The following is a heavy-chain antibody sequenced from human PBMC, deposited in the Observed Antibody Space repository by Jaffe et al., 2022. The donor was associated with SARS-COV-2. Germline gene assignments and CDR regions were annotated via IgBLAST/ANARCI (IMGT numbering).Heavy chain of an antibody. Sequence: QLQLQESGPGLVKPSETLSLTCTVSGGSISSSSYYWGWIRQPPGKGLEWIGSIYYSGSTYYNPSLKSRVTISVDTSKNQFSLKLSSVTAADTAVYYCARRRIVTAFDYWGQGTLVTVSS. D-gene: IGHD2-21*02. J-gene: IGHJ4*02. CDR3: ARRRIVTAFDY. CDR1: GGSISSSSYY. CDR2: IYYSGST. V-gene: IGHV4-39*01.